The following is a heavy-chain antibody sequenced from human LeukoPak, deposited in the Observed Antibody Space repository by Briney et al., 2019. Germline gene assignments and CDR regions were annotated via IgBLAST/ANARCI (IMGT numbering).Heavy chain of an antibody. CDR2: INPNSGGT. J-gene: IGHJ4*02. CDR1: GYTFTGYY. D-gene: IGHD3-10*01. V-gene: IGHV1-2*02. Sequence: ASVKVSCKASGYTFTGYYIHWVRQAPGQGLEWMGWINPNSGGTNYAQKFQGRVTMTRDTSINTAYMELSRLRSDDTAVYYCARDTLWNYYGSGSYSYFDYWGQETLVTVSS. CDR3: ARDTLWNYYGSGSYSYFDY.